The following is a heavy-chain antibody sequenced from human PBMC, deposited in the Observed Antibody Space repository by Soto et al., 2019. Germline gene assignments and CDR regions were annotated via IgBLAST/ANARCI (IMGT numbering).Heavy chain of an antibody. CDR1: GGSFSGYY. J-gene: IGHJ3*02. D-gene: IGHD1-20*01. Sequence: QVQLQQWGAGLLKPSETLSLTCAVYGGSFSGYYWSWIRQPPGKGLEWIGEINHSGSTNYNPSLKSRVTISVDTSKNQFSLKLSSVTAADTAVYYCARERSITGTKGRQRDAFDIWGQGTMVTVSS. CDR2: INHSGST. CDR3: ARERSITGTKGRQRDAFDI. V-gene: IGHV4-34*01.